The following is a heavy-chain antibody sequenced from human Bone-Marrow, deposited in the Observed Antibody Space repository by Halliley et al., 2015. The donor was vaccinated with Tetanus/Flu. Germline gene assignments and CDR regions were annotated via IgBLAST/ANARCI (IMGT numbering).Heavy chain of an antibody. J-gene: IGHJ4*02. Sequence: QLVQSGAEVKKPGESLKISCKGSRYTFPTYYIGWVRQMPGKGLEWLGIIYPGDSDTRYSPSFQGQVTISADKSTSTAYLQWSSLKASDTAMYYCARYRGPTVTPDYWGQGTLVTVSS. CDR3: ARYRGPTVTPDY. V-gene: IGHV5-51*01. CDR2: IYPGDSDT. CDR1: RYTFPTYY. D-gene: IGHD4-17*01.